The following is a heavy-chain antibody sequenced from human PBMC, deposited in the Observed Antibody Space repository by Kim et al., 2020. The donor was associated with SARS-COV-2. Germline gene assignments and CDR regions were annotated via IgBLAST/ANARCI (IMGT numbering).Heavy chain of an antibody. D-gene: IGHD1-26*01. CDR2: ISWDGGST. Sequence: GGSLRLSCAASGFTFDDYAMHWVRQAPGKGLEWVSLISWDGGSTYYADSVKGRFTISRDNSKNSLYLQMNSLRAEDTALYYCAKEYGPDSGSYYGWFDPWGQGTLVTVSS. V-gene: IGHV3-43D*03. J-gene: IGHJ5*02. CDR3: AKEYGPDSGSYYGWFDP. CDR1: GFTFDDYA.